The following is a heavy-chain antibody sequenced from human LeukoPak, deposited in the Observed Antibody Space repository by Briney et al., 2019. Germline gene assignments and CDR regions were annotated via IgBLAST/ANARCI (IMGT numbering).Heavy chain of an antibody. CDR1: GGPISSGYYY. CDR3: ARYCSGTDYYYYYMDV. Sequence: PSQTLSLTCTVSGGPISSGYYYWSWIRQPPGKGLEWIGYIYYSGSTYYNPSLKSRITISVDTSKNQFSLKLSSVIAADTAVYYCARYCSGTDYYYYYMDVWGKGTTVTVSS. D-gene: IGHD2-15*01. J-gene: IGHJ6*03. CDR2: IYYSGST. V-gene: IGHV4-30-4*08.